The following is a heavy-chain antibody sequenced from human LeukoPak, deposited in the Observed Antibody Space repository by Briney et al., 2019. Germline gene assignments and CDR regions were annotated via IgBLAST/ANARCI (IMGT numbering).Heavy chain of an antibody. V-gene: IGHV5-51*01. Sequence: GESLKISCKGSGYSFTSYWIGWVRQMPGKGLEWMGIIYPGDSDTRYSPSFQGQVTISADKSISTAYLQWSSLKASDTAMYHCARAPPDYYYGMDVWGQGTTVTVSS. CDR3: ARAPPDYYYGMDV. J-gene: IGHJ6*02. CDR2: IYPGDSDT. CDR1: GYSFTSYW.